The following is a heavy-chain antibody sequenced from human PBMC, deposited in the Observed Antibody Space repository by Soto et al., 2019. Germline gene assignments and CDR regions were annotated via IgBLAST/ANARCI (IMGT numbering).Heavy chain of an antibody. Sequence: PGGSLRLSCTASGFTFSDHYMDWVRQAPGKGLEWVGRTRDKAHSYTTEYAASVKGRFTISRDDSKNSLYLQMNSLKTEDTAVYYCARVYVSGGHYYFAGWGQGALVTVSS. CDR1: GFTFSDHY. V-gene: IGHV3-72*01. CDR3: ARVYVSGGHYYFAG. J-gene: IGHJ4*02. D-gene: IGHD3-10*01. CDR2: TRDKAHSYTT.